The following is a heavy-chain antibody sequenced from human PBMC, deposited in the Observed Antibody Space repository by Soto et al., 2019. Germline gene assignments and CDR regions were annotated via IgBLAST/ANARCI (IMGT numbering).Heavy chain of an antibody. CDR2: IKSKTDGGTT. J-gene: IGHJ4*02. V-gene: IGHV3-15*01. CDR3: TTGPQYSSSSGTMGY. CDR1: GFSFSNAW. D-gene: IGHD6-6*01. Sequence: EVQLVESGGDLVKSGGSLRLSCAASGFSFSNAWMSWVRQAPGKGLEWVGRIKSKTDGGTTDYAAPVKGRFTISRDDPKITRYLQMSSLKTEDTAVYFCTTGPQYSSSSGTMGYWGQGTLVTVSS.